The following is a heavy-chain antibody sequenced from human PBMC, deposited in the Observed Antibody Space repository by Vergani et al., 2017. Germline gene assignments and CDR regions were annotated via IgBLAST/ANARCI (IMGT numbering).Heavy chain of an antibody. Sequence: QLQLVQSAAEVKKPGSSVKVSCKASGGTFSSYAISWVRQAPGQGLEWMGGIIPIFGTANYAQKFQGRVTITADESTSTAYIELSSLRSEDTAVYYCAREWAAYYYDSSGYRYNLFDPWGQGTLVTVSS. CDR2: IIPIFGTA. V-gene: IGHV1-69*01. D-gene: IGHD3-22*01. CDR1: GGTFSSYA. CDR3: AREWAAYYYDSSGYRYNLFDP. J-gene: IGHJ5*02.